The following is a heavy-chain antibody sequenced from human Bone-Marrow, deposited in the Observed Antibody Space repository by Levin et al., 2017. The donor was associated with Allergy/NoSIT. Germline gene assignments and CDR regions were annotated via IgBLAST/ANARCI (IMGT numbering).Heavy chain of an antibody. CDR3: SAGTYGEPDS. J-gene: IGHJ4*02. D-gene: IGHD4-17*01. CDR1: GRAVRTNY. CDR2: IYHGDKT. V-gene: IGHV3-53*01. Sequence: GGSLRLSCVMSGRAVRTNYINWVRQAPGKGLEWVSIIYHGDKTYYADSVKGRFTLSRDTSKNTLFLQMNSLRADDTALYYCSAGTYGEPDSWGQGTLVTVSS.